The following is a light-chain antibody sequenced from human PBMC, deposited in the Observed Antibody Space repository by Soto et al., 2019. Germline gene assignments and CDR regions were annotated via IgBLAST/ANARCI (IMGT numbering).Light chain of an antibody. V-gene: IGKV3-11*01. J-gene: IGKJ1*01. CDR2: DAS. CDR3: QQRSNWPPWT. CDR1: QSVSSY. Sequence: EIVLTQSPATLSLSPGERATLSCRASQSVSSYLAWYQQKPGQAPRLLIYDASNRATGIPARFSGRGSGTDFTLTISRLEPEDFAVYYCQQRSNWPPWTFGQGTKVEIK.